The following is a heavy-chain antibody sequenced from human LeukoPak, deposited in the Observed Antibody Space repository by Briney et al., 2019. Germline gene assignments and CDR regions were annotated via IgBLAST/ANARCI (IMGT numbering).Heavy chain of an antibody. D-gene: IGHD5-18*01. CDR1: GYTFTGYY. CDR3: ARERIYSYRTNNWFDP. CDR2: INPNSGGT. V-gene: IGHV1-2*06. Sequence: ASVKVSCKASGYTFTGYYMHWVRQAPGQGLEWMGRINPNSGGTNYVQKFQGRVTMTRDTSISTAYMELSRLRSDDTAVYYCARERIYSYRTNNWFDPWGQGTLVTVSS. J-gene: IGHJ5*02.